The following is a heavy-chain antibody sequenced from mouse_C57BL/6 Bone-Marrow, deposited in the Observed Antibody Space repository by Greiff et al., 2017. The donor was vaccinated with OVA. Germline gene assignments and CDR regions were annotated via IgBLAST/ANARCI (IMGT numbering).Heavy chain of an antibody. CDR2: IYPGSGST. V-gene: IGHV1-55*01. Sequence: QVQLQQPGAELVKPGASVKMSCKASGYTFTSYWITWVKQRPGQGLEWIGDIYPGSGSTNYNEKFKSKATLTVDTSSSTAYMQLSSLTSEDSAVYYCARSSSGYLCPYYAMDYWGQGTSVTVSS. CDR3: ARSSSGYLCPYYAMDY. J-gene: IGHJ4*01. D-gene: IGHD3-2*02. CDR1: GYTFTSYW.